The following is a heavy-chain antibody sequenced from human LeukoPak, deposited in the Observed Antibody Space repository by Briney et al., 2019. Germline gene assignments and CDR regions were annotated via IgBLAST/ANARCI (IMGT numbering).Heavy chain of an antibody. V-gene: IGHV3-43*01. Sequence: GGSLRLSCVASGFTFEDYTMHWVRQAPGKGLEWVSLLSWDGSSTFYADSVEGRFSVSRDNSKDCLYLQMNSLTIEDSGLYLGAKVAGSSWYKTPIVFDAWGQGTMVIVSS. CDR1: GFTFEDYT. D-gene: IGHD6-13*01. CDR2: LSWDGSST. CDR3: AKVAGSSWYKTPIVFDA. J-gene: IGHJ3*01.